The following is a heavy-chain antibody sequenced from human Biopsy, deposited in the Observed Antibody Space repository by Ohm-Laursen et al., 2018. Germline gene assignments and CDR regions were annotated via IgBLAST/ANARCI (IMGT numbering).Heavy chain of an antibody. V-gene: IGHV1-69*04. CDR3: ARGGSGSGYYGMDV. CDR2: IIPIVGIT. Sequence: LVKVSCKASGYAFIGSYIHWVRQAPGQGLVYLGRIIPIVGITNHAQTFQGRITLTADKSTFMVYMELSRLRSDDTAIYYCARGGSGSGYYGMDVWGQGATVSVSS. CDR1: GYAFIGSY. J-gene: IGHJ6*02. D-gene: IGHD3-10*01.